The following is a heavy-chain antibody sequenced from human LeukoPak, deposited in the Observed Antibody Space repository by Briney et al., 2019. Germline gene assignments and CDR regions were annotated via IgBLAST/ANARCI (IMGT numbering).Heavy chain of an antibody. CDR1: DGSINSYY. J-gene: IGHJ6*02. CDR3: ARGRSNYYGMDV. CDR2: IYYNGNT. Sequence: SETLSLTCSVSDGSINSYYWNWIRRPPGKGLEWIGYIYYNGNTNYSPSLKCRVTMSVDTSKNLFSLKVSSVTAADTAVYYCARGRSNYYGMDVWGQGTTVTVSS. D-gene: IGHD1-26*01. V-gene: IGHV4-59*01.